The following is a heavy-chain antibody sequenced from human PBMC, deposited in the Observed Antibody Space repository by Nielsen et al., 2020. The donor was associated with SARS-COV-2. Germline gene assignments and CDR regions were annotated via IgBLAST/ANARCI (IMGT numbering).Heavy chain of an antibody. V-gene: IGHV7-4-1*02. D-gene: IGHD5-18*01. CDR2: INTNTGNP. J-gene: IGHJ6*02. CDR3: ARDEPPQLWPTYGMDV. CDR1: GYTFTSYD. Sequence: ASVKVSCKASGYTFTSYDINWVRQAPGQGLEWMGWINTNTGNPTYAQGFTGRFVFSLDTSVSTAYLQISSLKAEDTAVYYCARDEPPQLWPTYGMDVWGQGTTVTVSS.